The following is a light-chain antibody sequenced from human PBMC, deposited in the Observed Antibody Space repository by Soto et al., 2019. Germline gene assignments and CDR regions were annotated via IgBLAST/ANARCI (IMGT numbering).Light chain of an antibody. CDR1: QSVSSSY. J-gene: IGKJ5*01. Sequence: EIVLTQSPGTLSLSPGERATLSCRASQSVSSSYLAWYQQKPGQAPRLLIYGASSRATGIPDRFSGSGSGTYFTLTIRMLEDEYFAVYYYQHYGTSITFGQGTRLEI. V-gene: IGKV3-20*01. CDR2: GAS. CDR3: QHYGTSIT.